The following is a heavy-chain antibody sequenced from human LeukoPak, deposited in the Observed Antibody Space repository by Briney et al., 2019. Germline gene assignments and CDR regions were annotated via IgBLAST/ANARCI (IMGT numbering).Heavy chain of an antibody. V-gene: IGHV1-46*01. CDR1: GYTLTSYY. J-gene: IGHJ4*02. CDR2: TNPNAGGT. D-gene: IGHD3-3*01. Sequence: ASVKVSCKASGYTLTSYYTHWVRQAPGQGLEWMGMTNPNAGGTTYAQKFQGRLTVARDTSTSTVYMELSSLRSEDTAVYYCARGEGERYFDFWNGYRDRMKTIDYWGQGTLVTVSS. CDR3: ARGEGERYFDFWNGYRDRMKTIDY.